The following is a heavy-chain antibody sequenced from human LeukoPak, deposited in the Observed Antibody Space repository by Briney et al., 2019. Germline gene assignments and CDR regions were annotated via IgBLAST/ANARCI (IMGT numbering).Heavy chain of an antibody. CDR1: GGSITSHY. J-gene: IGHJ3*02. D-gene: IGHD3-3*02. Sequence: SSETLSLTCTVSGGSITSHYWSWIRQPPGKGLEWIGYIFHNGDTDYNPSLQGRISMSVDTSKSQFSLKLSSVTAADTAVYYCARRRSAFRLWAFEIWGLGTMVSVSS. CDR3: ARRRSAFRLWAFEI. CDR2: IFHNGDT. V-gene: IGHV4-59*08.